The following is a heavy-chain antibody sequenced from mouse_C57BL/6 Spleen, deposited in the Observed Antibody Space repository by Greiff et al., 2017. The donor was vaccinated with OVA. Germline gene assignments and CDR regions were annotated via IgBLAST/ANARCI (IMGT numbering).Heavy chain of an antibody. CDR2: INPGSGGT. CDR3: ASSYYGSIAY. D-gene: IGHD1-1*01. Sequence: QVQLQQSGAELVRPGPSVKVSCKASGYAFTNYLIEWVKQRPGQGLEWIGVINPGSGGTNYNEKFKGKATLTADKSSSTAYMQLSSLTSEDSAVSFCASSYYGSIAYWGQGTLVTVAA. V-gene: IGHV1-54*01. CDR1: GYAFTNYL. J-gene: IGHJ3*01.